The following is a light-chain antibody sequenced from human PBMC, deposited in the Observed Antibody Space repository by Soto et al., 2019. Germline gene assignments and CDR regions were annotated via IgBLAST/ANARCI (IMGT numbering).Light chain of an antibody. V-gene: IGLV2-14*01. Sequence: QSWLAQPASLSGSPGQSITISCTGTSSEVGGYNYVSWYQQHPGEAPKRMIYDVSNRPSGVSNRFSGSKSGNTASLTISGLQAEDEAEYSCSSYTSSSTYVFRTGNKVTGL. J-gene: IGLJ1*01. CDR1: SSEVGGYNY. CDR3: SSYTSSSTYV. CDR2: DVS.